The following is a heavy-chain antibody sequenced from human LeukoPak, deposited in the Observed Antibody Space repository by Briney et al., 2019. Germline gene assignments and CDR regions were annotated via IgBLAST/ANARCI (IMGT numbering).Heavy chain of an antibody. Sequence: SETLSLTCTVSGGSISSYYWSWIRQPPGKGLEWIGYIYYTGSTNYNPSLKSRVSISVDTSKNHFSLKLSSVTAADTAVYFCARSLEPYYYYGMDVWGQGTTVTVSS. CDR1: GGSISSYY. D-gene: IGHD1-1*01. J-gene: IGHJ6*02. CDR3: ARSLEPYYYYGMDV. V-gene: IGHV4-59*01. CDR2: IYYTGST.